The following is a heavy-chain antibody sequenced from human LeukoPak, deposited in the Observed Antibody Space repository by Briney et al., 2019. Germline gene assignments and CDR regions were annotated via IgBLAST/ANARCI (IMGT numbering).Heavy chain of an antibody. J-gene: IGHJ5*02. CDR3: ARVLYYYDSSSLNWFDP. V-gene: IGHV4-30-4*08. CDR1: GGSISSGDYY. Sequence: TLSLTRTVSGGSISSGDYYWSWIRQPPGKGLEWIGYIYYSGSTYYNPSLKSRVTISVDTSKNQFSLKLSSVTAADTAVYYCARVLYYYDSSSLNWFDPWGQGTLVTVSS. CDR2: IYYSGST. D-gene: IGHD3-22*01.